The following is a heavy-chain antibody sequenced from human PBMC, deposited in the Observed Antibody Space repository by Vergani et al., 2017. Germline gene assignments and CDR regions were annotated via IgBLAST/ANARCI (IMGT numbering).Heavy chain of an antibody. CDR3: ANEGSANRIRGWLDH. V-gene: IGHV3-23*01. CDR2: ISGHDHRT. Sequence: EVQLLESGGGSVQPGESLRLSCVASGFRFREHGMNWVRQAPGKGLEWVSGISGHDHRTLYADSVKGRFTISRDNSKNTLILQMNGLRAEDTAVYYCANEGSANRIRGWLDHWGQGALVTVSS. D-gene: IGHD3-10*01. J-gene: IGHJ4*02. CDR1: GFRFREHG.